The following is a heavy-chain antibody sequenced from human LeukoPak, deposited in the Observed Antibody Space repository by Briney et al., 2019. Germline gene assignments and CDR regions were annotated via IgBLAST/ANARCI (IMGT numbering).Heavy chain of an antibody. CDR2: ISSSGGST. V-gene: IGHV3-23*01. CDR3: ARERATTTTFDY. Sequence: GGSLRLSCAASGFTFSSYPMSWVRQAPGKGLEWVSLISSSGGSTYYADSVRGRFTISRDKAKSTLYLQMDSLRAEDTALYYCARERATTTTFDYWGQGTLVTVSS. D-gene: IGHD5-24*01. CDR1: GFTFSSYP. J-gene: IGHJ4*02.